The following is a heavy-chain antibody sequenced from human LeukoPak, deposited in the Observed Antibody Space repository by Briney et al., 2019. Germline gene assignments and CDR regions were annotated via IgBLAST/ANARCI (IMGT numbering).Heavy chain of an antibody. Sequence: GGSLRLSCAASGFTFSSYAMHWVRQAPGKGLEWVAVISYDGSNKYYADSVKGRFTISRDNSKSTLYLQMNSLRAEDTAVYYCARDLGIGGYNDYWGQGTLVTVSS. V-gene: IGHV3-30*04. J-gene: IGHJ4*02. CDR1: GFTFSSYA. CDR3: ARDLGIGGYNDY. CDR2: ISYDGSNK. D-gene: IGHD1-14*01.